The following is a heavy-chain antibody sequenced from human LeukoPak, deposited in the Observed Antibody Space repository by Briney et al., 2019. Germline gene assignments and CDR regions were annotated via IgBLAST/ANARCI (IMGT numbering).Heavy chain of an antibody. J-gene: IGHJ5*02. CDR1: GYTFTSYG. CDR2: ISAYNGNT. V-gene: IGHV1-18*01. CDR3: ARDTNGNYYDSSGHPTTGFDP. D-gene: IGHD3-22*01. Sequence: ASVKVSCKASGYTFTSYGISWVRQAPGQGLEWMGWISAYNGNTNYAQKLQGRVTMTTDTSTSTAYMELRSLRSGDTAVYYCARDTNGNYYDSSGHPTTGFDPWGQGTLVTVSS.